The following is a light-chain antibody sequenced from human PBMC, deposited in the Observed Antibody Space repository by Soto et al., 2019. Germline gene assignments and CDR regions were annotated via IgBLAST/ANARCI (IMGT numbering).Light chain of an antibody. CDR2: AAS. J-gene: IGKJ5*01. Sequence: DIQMTQYPSSLSASVGDRVTITCRASQSISRNLNWYQHKPGKAPKPLIYAASNLQNGVPSRFRGGGSGTEFTLSINSLQPEDFGTYYCQQSFTTASITFGQGTRLEIK. CDR3: QQSFTTASIT. V-gene: IGKV1-39*01. CDR1: QSISRN.